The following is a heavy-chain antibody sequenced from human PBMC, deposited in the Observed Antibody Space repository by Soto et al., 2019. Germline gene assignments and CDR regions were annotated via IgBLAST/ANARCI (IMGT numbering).Heavy chain of an antibody. V-gene: IGHV3-23*01. Sequence: EVQLLESGGGLVQPGESLRLSCAASGFTFSNYAMSWVRQAPGKGLEWVSAIGGSGGSTYYADSMKGRFTISRDNSKNTLYLQVNSLRAEDTAVYYCAKASGTYVFDYWGQGILVTVSS. CDR2: IGGSGGST. J-gene: IGHJ4*02. D-gene: IGHD1-26*01. CDR1: GFTFSNYA. CDR3: AKASGTYVFDY.